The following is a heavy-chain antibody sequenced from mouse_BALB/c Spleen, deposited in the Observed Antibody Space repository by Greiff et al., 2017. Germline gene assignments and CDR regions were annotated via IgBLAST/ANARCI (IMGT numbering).Heavy chain of an antibody. CDR2: ISYSGST. V-gene: IGHV3-2*02. Sequence: VQLKESGPGLVKPSQSLSLTCTVTGYSITSYYAWNWIRQFPGNQREWLGSISYSGSTSYNPSLKSRISITRDTSKNQFFLQLNSVTTEDTATYYFARDGNYEYYYAMDYWGQGTSVTVSA. CDR1: GYSITSYYA. J-gene: IGHJ4*01. D-gene: IGHD2-1*01. CDR3: ARDGNYEYYYAMDY.